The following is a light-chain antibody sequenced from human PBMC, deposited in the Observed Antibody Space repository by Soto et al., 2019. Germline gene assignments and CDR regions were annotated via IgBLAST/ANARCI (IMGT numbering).Light chain of an antibody. V-gene: IGKV1-5*03. J-gene: IGKJ1*01. CDR2: KAS. CDR3: QQYNGYRWT. Sequence: IQMPQSPSTLSASLGDRFTITCGASQTISSWLAWYQQKPGKAPKLLIYKASTLKSGVPSRFSGSGSGTEFTLTISSLQPDDFATYYCQQYNGYRWTCGQGTKWIS. CDR1: QTISSW.